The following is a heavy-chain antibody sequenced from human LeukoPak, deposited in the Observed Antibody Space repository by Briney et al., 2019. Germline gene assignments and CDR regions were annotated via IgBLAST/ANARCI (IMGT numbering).Heavy chain of an antibody. CDR2: IRYDASNK. Sequence: GGSLRLSCAASGFTFSSYGMHWVRQAPGKGLEWVAFIRYDASNKYYADSVKGRFTISRDNSKNTLYLQINSLRAADTAVYFCAREGLYYSDSSGYYIDYWGQGTVVTVSS. CDR3: AREGLYYSDSSGYYIDY. D-gene: IGHD3-22*01. J-gene: IGHJ4*02. CDR1: GFTFSSYG. V-gene: IGHV3-30*02.